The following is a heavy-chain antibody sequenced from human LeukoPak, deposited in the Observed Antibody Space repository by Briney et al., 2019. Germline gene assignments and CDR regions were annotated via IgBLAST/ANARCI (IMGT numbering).Heavy chain of an antibody. CDR1: GFTFSSYA. V-gene: IGHV3-30*04. D-gene: IGHD3-22*01. CDR3: ARVRNYYDSSALFDY. CDR2: ISYDGSNK. J-gene: IGHJ4*02. Sequence: GGSLRLSCAASGFTFSSYAMHWVRQAPGKGLEWVAVISYDGSNKYYADSVKGRFTISRDNSKITLYLQMNSLRAEDTAVYYCARVRNYYDSSALFDYWGQGTLVTVSS.